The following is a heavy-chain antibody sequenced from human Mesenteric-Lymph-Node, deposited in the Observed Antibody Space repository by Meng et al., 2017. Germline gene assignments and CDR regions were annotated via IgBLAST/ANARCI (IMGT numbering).Heavy chain of an antibody. CDR1: GDSIYSSSYH. Sequence: SETLSLTCAISGDSIYSSSYHWGWIRQPPGKGLEWMGSIYYSGSTYYHPSLKSRVTISVDTSKNQFSLKLSSVTAADTAVYYCARVEVVAATLFYFDYWGQGTLVTVSS. CDR3: ARVEVVAATLFYFDY. D-gene: IGHD2-15*01. J-gene: IGHJ4*02. V-gene: IGHV4-39*07. CDR2: IYYSGST.